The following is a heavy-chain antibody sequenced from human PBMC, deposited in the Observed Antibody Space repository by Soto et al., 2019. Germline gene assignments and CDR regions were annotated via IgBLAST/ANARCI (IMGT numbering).Heavy chain of an antibody. CDR1: GFTFSSYS. CDR3: ARDPRRICSSTSCYVGYMDV. V-gene: IGHV3-48*01. J-gene: IGHJ6*03. Sequence: PGGSLRLSCAASGFTFSSYSMNWVRQAPGKGLEWVSYISSSSSTIYYADSEKGRFTISRDNAKNSLYLKMNSLIAEDTAVYYCARDPRRICSSTSCYVGYMDVWGKGTTVTVSS. CDR2: ISSSSSTI. D-gene: IGHD2-2*01.